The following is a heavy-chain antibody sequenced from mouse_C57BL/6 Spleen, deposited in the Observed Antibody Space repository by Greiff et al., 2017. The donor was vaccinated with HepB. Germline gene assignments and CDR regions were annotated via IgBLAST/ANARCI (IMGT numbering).Heavy chain of an antibody. J-gene: IGHJ2*01. CDR1: GYAFSSYW. V-gene: IGHV1-80*01. Sequence: QVQLQHSGAELVKPGASVKISCKASGYAFSSYWMNWVKQRPGKGLEWIGQIYPGDGDTNYNGKFKGKATLTADKSSSTAYMQLSSLTSEDSAVYFWARDYYGSSYVNYFDYWGQGTTLTVSS. CDR3: ARDYYGSSYVNYFDY. CDR2: IYPGDGDT. D-gene: IGHD1-1*01.